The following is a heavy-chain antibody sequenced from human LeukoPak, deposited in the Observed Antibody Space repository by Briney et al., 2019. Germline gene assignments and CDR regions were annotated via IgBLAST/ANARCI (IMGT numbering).Heavy chain of an antibody. J-gene: IGHJ5*01. V-gene: IGHV1-3*01. CDR2: INAGNGNT. D-gene: IGHD3-3*01. Sequence: ASVKVSCKASGYTFISYAIHWVRQAPGQRLEWMGLINAGNGNTKYSEKFQGRVTITRDTSANTAYMEVSSLRSEDTAVYYCARVLLEFGGWFDSWGQGTLVTVSS. CDR1: GYTFISYA. CDR3: ARVLLEFGGWFDS.